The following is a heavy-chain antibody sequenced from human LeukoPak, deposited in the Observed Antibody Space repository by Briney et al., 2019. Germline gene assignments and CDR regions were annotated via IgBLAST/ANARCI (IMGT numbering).Heavy chain of an antibody. CDR2: IYHSGST. V-gene: IGHV4-39*07. D-gene: IGHD3-9*01. CDR3: ARGRYSSWFDP. CDR1: GGSISSSSYY. J-gene: IGHJ5*02. Sequence: SSETLSLTCTVSGGSISSSSYYWGWIRQPPGKGLEWIGSIYHSGSTNYNPSLKSRVTISVDTSKNQFSLKLSSVTAADTAVYYCARGRYSSWFDPWGQGTLVTVSS.